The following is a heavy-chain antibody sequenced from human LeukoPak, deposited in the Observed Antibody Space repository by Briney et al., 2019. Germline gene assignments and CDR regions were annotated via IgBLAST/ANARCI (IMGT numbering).Heavy chain of an antibody. V-gene: IGHV3-7*01. CDR1: GFPFSIYR. Sequence: GGSLRLPCAASGFPFSIYRMSWVPDAPEKGGEWVANIKQEGSEKYYMDSVKGRFTISRDNAKDSLYLQKSSLRAENTGVYYCARGVGATETDAFDIWGQGTMVTVSS. CDR3: ARGVGATETDAFDI. D-gene: IGHD1-26*01. J-gene: IGHJ3*02. CDR2: IKQEGSEK.